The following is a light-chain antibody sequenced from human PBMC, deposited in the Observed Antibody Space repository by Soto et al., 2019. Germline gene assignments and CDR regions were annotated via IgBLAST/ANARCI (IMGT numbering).Light chain of an antibody. CDR2: GAS. J-gene: IGKJ2*01. CDR1: QSVSSSY. Sequence: EIVLTKSPGTLSLSPGERATLSCRASQSVSSSYLAWYQQKPGQAPRLLIYGASSRATGIPDRFSGSGSGTEFTLTISRLEPEDFAVYYCQQYGSSPGYTFGQGTKLEIK. CDR3: QQYGSSPGYT. V-gene: IGKV3-20*01.